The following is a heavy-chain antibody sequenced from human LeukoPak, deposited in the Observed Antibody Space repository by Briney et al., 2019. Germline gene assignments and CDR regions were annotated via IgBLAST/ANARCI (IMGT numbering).Heavy chain of an antibody. CDR3: ARIRVYSSSWEIFDY. Sequence: SETLSLTCTVSGGSMSPYHWGWIRQPPGKGLEWTGYIYYSGSTNYNPSLNSRVTISVDTSKNQFSLKLSSVTAADTAVYYCARIRVYSSSWEIFDYWGQGTLVTVSS. V-gene: IGHV4-59*01. CDR2: IYYSGST. D-gene: IGHD6-13*01. J-gene: IGHJ4*02. CDR1: GGSMSPYH.